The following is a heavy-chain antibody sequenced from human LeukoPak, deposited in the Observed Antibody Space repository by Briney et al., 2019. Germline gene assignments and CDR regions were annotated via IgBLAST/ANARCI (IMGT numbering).Heavy chain of an antibody. CDR3: ARRVVAPSQLDGY. CDR2: ISAYNGNS. V-gene: IGHV1-18*01. J-gene: IGHJ4*02. D-gene: IGHD3-22*01. CDR1: GYTFSSYG. Sequence: ASVKVSCKASGYTFSSYGVSWVRQAPGQGLEWMGWISAYNGNSNYAQRLQGRVTMTTDTSTSTAYMELRSLRSDDTAVYYCARRVVAPSQLDGYWGQGTLVTVSS.